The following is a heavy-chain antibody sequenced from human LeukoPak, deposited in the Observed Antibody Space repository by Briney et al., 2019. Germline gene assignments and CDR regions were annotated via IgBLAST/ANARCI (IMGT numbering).Heavy chain of an antibody. D-gene: IGHD6-13*01. V-gene: IGHV4-31*03. CDR3: ARDLLSSSCFDI. CDR1: GGSISSGGYY. J-gene: IGHJ3*02. CDR2: IYYSGST. Sequence: PSETLSLTCTVSGGSISSGGYYWSWIRQHPGKGLEWIGYIYYSGSTYYNPSLKSRVTISVDTSKNQFSLKLSSVTAADTAVYYCARDLLSSSCFDIWGQGTMVTVSS.